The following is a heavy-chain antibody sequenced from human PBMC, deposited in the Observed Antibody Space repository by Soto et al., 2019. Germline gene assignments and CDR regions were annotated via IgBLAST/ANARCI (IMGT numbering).Heavy chain of an antibody. CDR2: INPSGGST. Sequence: ASVKVSCKASGYTFTSYYMHWVRQAPGQGLEWMGIINPSGGSTSYAQKFQGRVTMTRDTSTSTVYMELSSLRSEDTAVYYFARDKDDYVWGSYRPFDYRGQGTLVTVSS. D-gene: IGHD3-16*02. V-gene: IGHV1-46*01. CDR1: GYTFTSYY. J-gene: IGHJ4*02. CDR3: ARDKDDYVWGSYRPFDY.